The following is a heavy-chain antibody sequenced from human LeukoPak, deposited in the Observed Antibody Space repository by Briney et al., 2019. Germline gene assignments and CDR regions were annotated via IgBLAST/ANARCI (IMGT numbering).Heavy chain of an antibody. J-gene: IGHJ4*02. V-gene: IGHV4-39*01. D-gene: IGHD3-10*01. Sequence: PSETLSLTCTVSGGSISSSSYYWGWIRQPPGKGLEWIGSVSYSGSASYNPSLKSRLTISVDTSKNQFSLKLSSVTAADSAVYYCARATYYYGSGTYFFSKTYFDYWGQGTLVSVSS. CDR2: VSYSGSA. CDR1: GGSISSSSYY. CDR3: ARATYYYGSGTYFFSKTYFDY.